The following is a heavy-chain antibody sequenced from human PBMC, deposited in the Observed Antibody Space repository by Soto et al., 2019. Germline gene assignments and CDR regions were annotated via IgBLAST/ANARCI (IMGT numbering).Heavy chain of an antibody. V-gene: IGHV3-7*01. CDR3: ARVGRSSGSLGY. D-gene: IGHD6-19*01. J-gene: IGHJ4*02. CDR2: IKQDGSEK. Sequence: APGKGLEWVANIKQDGSEKYYVDSVKGRFTISRDNAKNSLYLQMNILRAEDTAVYYCARVGRSSGSLGYWGQGTLVTVSS.